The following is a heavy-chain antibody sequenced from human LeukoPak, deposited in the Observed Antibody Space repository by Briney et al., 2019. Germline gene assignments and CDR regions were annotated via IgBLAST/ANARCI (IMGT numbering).Heavy chain of an antibody. D-gene: IGHD3-22*01. CDR1: GYTFTSYY. CDR2: INPGGGST. CDR3: AREHSSGYYDY. V-gene: IGHV1-46*01. J-gene: IGHJ4*02. Sequence: ASVKVSCKASGYTFTSYYMHWVRQAPGQGLEWMGIINPGGGSTSYAQKFQGRVTMTRDTSTSTVYMELSSLRSEDTAVYYCAREHSSGYYDYWGQGALVTVSS.